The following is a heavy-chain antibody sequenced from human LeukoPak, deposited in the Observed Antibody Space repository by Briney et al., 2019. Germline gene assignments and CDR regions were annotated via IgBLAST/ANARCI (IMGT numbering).Heavy chain of an antibody. CDR3: ARDPRYGSGQTWFDP. D-gene: IGHD3-10*01. J-gene: IGHJ5*02. V-gene: IGHV1-46*01. CDR2: INPGGGST. Sequence: ASVKVSCKASGYTFTSYYMHWVRQAPGQGLEWMGIINPGGGSTNYAQKLQDRVTMTRDTSTSTVHMELSSLRSEDTAVYYCARDPRYGSGQTWFDPWGQGTLVTVSS. CDR1: GYTFTSYY.